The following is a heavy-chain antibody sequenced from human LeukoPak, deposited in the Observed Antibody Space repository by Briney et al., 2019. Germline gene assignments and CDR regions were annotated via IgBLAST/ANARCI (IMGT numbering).Heavy chain of an antibody. Sequence: SDTLSLTCTVSGGSITSRYWSWIRQPPGKGLEWIGHVYYTGSTNYNPSLKSRVTISVDTSKSQFSLKLSSVTAADTAVYYCARGEDSIRPFDYWAREPWSPSP. V-gene: IGHV4-59*11. D-gene: IGHD1-26*01. CDR2: VYYTGST. CDR1: GGSITSRY. J-gene: IGHJ4*02. CDR3: ARGEDSIRPFDY.